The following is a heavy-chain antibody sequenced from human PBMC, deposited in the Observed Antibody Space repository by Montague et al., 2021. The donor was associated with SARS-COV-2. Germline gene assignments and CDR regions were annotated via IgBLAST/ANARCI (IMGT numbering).Heavy chain of an antibody. CDR2: IYYSGST. J-gene: IGHJ4*02. CDR1: GGSISSSSYY. D-gene: IGHD3-22*01. Sequence: SETLSLTCTVSGGSISSSSYYWGWIRQSPGKGLEWIGTIYYSGSTYYNPSLKSRVTISVDTSKNQFSLKLSSVTAADTAVYYCARGWFSPMLVVVIRGPSDYWGQGALVTVSS. CDR3: ARGWFSPMLVVVIRGPSDY. V-gene: IGHV4-39*07.